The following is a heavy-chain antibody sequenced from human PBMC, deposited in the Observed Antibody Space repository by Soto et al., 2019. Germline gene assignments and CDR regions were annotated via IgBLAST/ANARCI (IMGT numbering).Heavy chain of an antibody. V-gene: IGHV4-39*01. Sequence: QLQLQESGPGLLKPSETLSLTCTVSGGSMSTSYYWGWIRQPPGKGLEWIGSIYYSGTTYYNPSLKSRATISVDTSKNQFSLKLTSVTAADTSVYYCATLWFGEADYWGQGTLVTVSS. CDR3: ATLWFGEADY. CDR1: GGSMSTSYY. CDR2: IYYSGTT. J-gene: IGHJ4*02. D-gene: IGHD3-10*01.